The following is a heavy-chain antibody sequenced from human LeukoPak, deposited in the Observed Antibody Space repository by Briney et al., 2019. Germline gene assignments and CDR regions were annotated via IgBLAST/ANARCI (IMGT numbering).Heavy chain of an antibody. D-gene: IGHD6-13*01. V-gene: IGHV1-2*06. CDR2: INPNSGGT. CDR3: ARDWGGIAAAGIDDY. Sequence: ASVKVSCKASGYTFTGYYMHWVRQAPGQGLEWMGRINPNSGGTNYAQKFQGRVTMTRDTSISTAYMELSRLRSDDTAVYYCARDWGGIAAAGIDDYWRQGTLVTVSS. J-gene: IGHJ4*02. CDR1: GYTFTGYY.